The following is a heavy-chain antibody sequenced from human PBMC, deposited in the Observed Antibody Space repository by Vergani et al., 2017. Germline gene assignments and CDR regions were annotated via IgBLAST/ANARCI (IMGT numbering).Heavy chain of an antibody. CDR3: ARAAAGNYNYYGMDV. CDR1: GGTFSSYT. CDR2: IIPILGIA. D-gene: IGHD6-13*01. Sequence: QVQLVQSGAEVKKPGSSVKVSCKASGGTFSSYTISWVRQAPGQGLEWLGRIIPILGIANYTQKFQGRVTITADKSTSTAYMELSSLRSEDTAVYYCARAAAGNYNYYGMDVWGQGSTVTVSS. J-gene: IGHJ6*02. V-gene: IGHV1-69*02.